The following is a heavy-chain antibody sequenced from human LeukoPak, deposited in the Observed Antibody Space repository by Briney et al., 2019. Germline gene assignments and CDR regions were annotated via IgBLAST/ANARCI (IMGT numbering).Heavy chain of an antibody. V-gene: IGHV3-53*01. CDR1: GVSFNDYY. J-gene: IGHJ6*03. Sequence: ETLSLTCAVSGVSFNDYYWSWVRQAPGKGLEWVSVIYSGGSTYYADSVKGRFTISRDNSKNTLYLQMNSLRAEDTAVYYCARDPAVDGDYDHYMDVWGKGTTVTVSS. CDR3: ARDPAVDGDYDHYMDV. CDR2: IYSGGST. D-gene: IGHD4-17*01.